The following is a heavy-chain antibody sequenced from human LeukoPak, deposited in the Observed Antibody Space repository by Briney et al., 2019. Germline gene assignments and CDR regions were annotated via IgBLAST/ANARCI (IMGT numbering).Heavy chain of an antibody. J-gene: IGHJ6*03. CDR3: AGDSGSGSLVGHYYYYYMDV. V-gene: IGHV1-69*04. Sequence: SVKVSCKASGGTFSSYAISWVRQAPGQGLEWMGRIIPILGIANYAQKFQGRVTITADKSTSTAYMELSSLRSEDTAVYYCAGDSGSGSLVGHYYYYYMDVWGKGTTVTVSS. D-gene: IGHD3-10*01. CDR1: GGTFSSYA. CDR2: IIPILGIA.